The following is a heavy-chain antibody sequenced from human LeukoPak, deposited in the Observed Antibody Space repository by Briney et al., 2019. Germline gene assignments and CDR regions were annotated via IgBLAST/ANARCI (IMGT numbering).Heavy chain of an antibody. CDR2: IWYDGSNK. CDR1: GFTFSSYG. J-gene: IGHJ4*02. Sequence: PGGSLRLSCAASGFTFSSYGMHWVRQAPGKGLEWVAVIWYDGSNKYYADSVKGRFTISRDNSKNTLYLQMNSLRAEDTAVYYCARDGHYDGSGSPFYFDYWGQGTLVTVSS. CDR3: ARDGHYDGSGSPFYFDY. V-gene: IGHV3-33*01. D-gene: IGHD3-10*01.